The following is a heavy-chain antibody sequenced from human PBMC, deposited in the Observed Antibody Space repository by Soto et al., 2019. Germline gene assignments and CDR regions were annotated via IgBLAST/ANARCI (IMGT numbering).Heavy chain of an antibody. Sequence: SETLSLTCVVSGYLIRSGYYWGWIRQPPGKGLEWIGSMSHSGTTYYNPSLMSRVFMSVDTSKNQLSLKLAYVTAADTAVYYCARDCGNHAAAEGWFDPWGQGTLVTVSS. J-gene: IGHJ5*02. V-gene: IGHV4-38-2*02. D-gene: IGHD1-26*01. CDR3: ARDCGNHAAAEGWFDP. CDR1: GYLIRSGYY. CDR2: MSHSGTT.